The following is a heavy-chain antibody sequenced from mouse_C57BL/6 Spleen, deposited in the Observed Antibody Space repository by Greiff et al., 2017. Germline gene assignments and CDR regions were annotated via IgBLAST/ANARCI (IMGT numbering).Heavy chain of an antibody. D-gene: IGHD2-4*01. Sequence: VQLQQSGAELVRPGASVKLSCTASGFNIKDDYMHWVKQRPEQGLEWIGWIDPENGDTEYASKFQGKATITADTSSNTAYLQLSSLTSEDTAVYYCTGRIYYDPSMDYWGQGTSVTVSS. V-gene: IGHV14-4*01. J-gene: IGHJ4*01. CDR3: TGRIYYDPSMDY. CDR1: GFNIKDDY. CDR2: IDPENGDT.